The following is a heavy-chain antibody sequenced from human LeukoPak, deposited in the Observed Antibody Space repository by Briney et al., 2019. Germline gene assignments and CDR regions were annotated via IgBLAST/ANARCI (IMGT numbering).Heavy chain of an antibody. D-gene: IGHD2-15*01. CDR2: ISGSGGST. J-gene: IGHJ4*02. V-gene: IGHV3-23*01. Sequence: GGSLKLSCAASGFTFSSYAMSWVRQAPGKGLEWVSAISGSGGSTYYADSVKGRFTISRDNSKNTLYLQMNSLRAEDTAVYYCAKSGGSCYCFDYWGQGTLVTVSS. CDR3: AKSGGSCYCFDY. CDR1: GFTFSSYA.